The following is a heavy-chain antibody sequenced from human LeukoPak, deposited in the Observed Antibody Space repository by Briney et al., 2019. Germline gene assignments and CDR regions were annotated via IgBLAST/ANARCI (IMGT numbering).Heavy chain of an antibody. D-gene: IGHD3-3*01. CDR1: AGSISSKY. J-gene: IGHJ4*02. CDR2: IYYSGST. Sequence: PSETLSLTCTVSAGSISSKYSGCIRQPPGKRLEWLGHIYYSGSTNYNPSLKSRVTISVDTSKNQFPLRLSSVTAADTAVYYCASRSSIWSGYQDTLYSFDSWGQGALVTVSS. V-gene: IGHV4-59*01. CDR3: ASRSSIWSGYQDTLYSFDS.